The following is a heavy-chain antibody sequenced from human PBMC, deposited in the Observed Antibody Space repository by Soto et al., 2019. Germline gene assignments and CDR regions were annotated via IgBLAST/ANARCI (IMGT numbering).Heavy chain of an antibody. CDR3: ARDRYYGSGSHYFDY. CDR2: IYYSGST. V-gene: IGHV4-59*01. D-gene: IGHD3-10*01. Sequence: QVQLQESGPGLVKPSETLSLTCTVSGGSISSYYWSWIRQPLGKGLEWIGYIYYSGSTNYNPSLKSRVTISVDTSKNQFSLKLSSVTAADTAVYYCARDRYYGSGSHYFDYWGQGTLVTVSS. CDR1: GGSISSYY. J-gene: IGHJ4*02.